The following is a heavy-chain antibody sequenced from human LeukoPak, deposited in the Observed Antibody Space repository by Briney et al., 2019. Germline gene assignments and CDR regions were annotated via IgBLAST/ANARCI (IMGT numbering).Heavy chain of an antibody. CDR1: GGSMNSYY. CDR3: ARGHLGLSP. CDR2: FHNSRTT. V-gene: IGHV4-59*01. Sequence: SETLSLTCSVSGGSMNSYYWSWIRQPPGQGLEWIGYFHNSRTTSYNPSLTGRVTISVDTAMDQISLKLNSVTAADTAVYYCARGHLGLSPWGQGTLVTVSS. D-gene: IGHD3-10*01. J-gene: IGHJ5*02.